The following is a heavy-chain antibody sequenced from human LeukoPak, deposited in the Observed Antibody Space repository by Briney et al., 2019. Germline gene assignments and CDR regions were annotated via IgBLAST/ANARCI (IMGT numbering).Heavy chain of an antibody. V-gene: IGHV3-23*01. D-gene: IGHD3-3*01. CDR2: ISGSGGST. CDR3: AKDQDIRFLGWFDP. Sequence: GGSLRLSCAASGFTFSSYAMSWVRQAPGKGLEWVSAISGSGGSTYYADSVKGRFTISRVNSKNTLYLQMNSLRAEDTAVYYCAKDQDIRFLGWFDPWGQGTLVTVSS. J-gene: IGHJ5*02. CDR1: GFTFSSYA.